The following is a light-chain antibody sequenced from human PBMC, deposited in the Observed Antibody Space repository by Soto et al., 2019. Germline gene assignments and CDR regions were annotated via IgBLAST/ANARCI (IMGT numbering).Light chain of an antibody. Sequence: QSALTQPASVSGSPGQSITISCTGTRRDVGTYNYVSWYQQQPGKAPKLMIYEVTNRPSGVSDRFSGSKSGNTASLTISGLQAEDEADYYCISFTSSNSWVFGGGTQLTGL. CDR3: ISFTSSNSWV. V-gene: IGLV2-14*01. CDR2: EVT. J-gene: IGLJ3*02. CDR1: RRDVGTYNY.